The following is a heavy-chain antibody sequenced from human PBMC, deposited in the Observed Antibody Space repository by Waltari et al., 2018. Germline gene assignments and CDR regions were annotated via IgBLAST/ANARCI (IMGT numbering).Heavy chain of an antibody. CDR3: ARDRGIGLYFDS. D-gene: IGHD1-26*01. V-gene: IGHV4-4*02. J-gene: IGHJ4*02. Sequence: QLQLQESGPGLVKPSGTMPLTCTVSGDSMNSNSWWSWVRQPPEKGLEWIGQIQRCGRNNYNPSLESRVTISLDTSNRQFSLKLTSTTAADTAVYYCARDRGIGLYFDSWGQGTVVTVSP. CDR1: GDSMNSNSW. CDR2: IQRCGRN.